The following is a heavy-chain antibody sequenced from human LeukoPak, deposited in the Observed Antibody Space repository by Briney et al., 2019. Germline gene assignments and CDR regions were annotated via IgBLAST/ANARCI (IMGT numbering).Heavy chain of an antibody. CDR1: GFIFSSYE. Sequence: GGSLRLSCAASGFIFSSYEMSWVRQAPGKGLEWVSYISSSSSTIYYADSVKGRFTISRDNAKNSLYLQMNSLRDEDTAVYYCARGGSYCSGGSCLHDWFDPWGQGTLVTVSS. CDR2: ISSSSSTI. D-gene: IGHD2-15*01. CDR3: ARGGSYCSGGSCLHDWFDP. J-gene: IGHJ5*02. V-gene: IGHV3-48*02.